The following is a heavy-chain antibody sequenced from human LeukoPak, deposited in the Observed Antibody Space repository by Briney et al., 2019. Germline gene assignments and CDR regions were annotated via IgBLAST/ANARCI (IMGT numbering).Heavy chain of an antibody. CDR2: INLNSGGT. Sequence: GASVKVSCKASGYTFTGYYMHWVRQAPGQGLEWMGWINLNSGGTNYAQKFQGRVTMTRDTSISTAYMELSRLRSDDTAVYYCATVGGTTFFDYWGQGTLVTVSS. V-gene: IGHV1-2*02. CDR1: GYTFTGYY. CDR3: ATVGGTTFFDY. J-gene: IGHJ4*02. D-gene: IGHD1-1*01.